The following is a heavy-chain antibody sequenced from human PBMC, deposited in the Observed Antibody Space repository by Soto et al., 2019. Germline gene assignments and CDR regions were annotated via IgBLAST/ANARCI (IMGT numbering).Heavy chain of an antibody. Sequence: EASVKVSCTTSEYSFGDYYLHWVRQAPEQGLEWMGWINLNDGGTNSPRKFQGRLTMTRDKSITTVYMELSRLRSDDTAVYFCVRDAPSHQSIFDLWGPGTLVTVSS. CDR2: INLNDGGT. CDR1: EYSFGDYY. V-gene: IGHV1-2*02. J-gene: IGHJ4*02. CDR3: VRDAPSHQSIFDL. D-gene: IGHD2-2*01.